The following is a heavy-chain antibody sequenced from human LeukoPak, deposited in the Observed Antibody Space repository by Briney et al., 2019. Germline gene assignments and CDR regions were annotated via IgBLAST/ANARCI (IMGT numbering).Heavy chain of an antibody. CDR1: GGSFSGYY. CDR2: INDSGST. D-gene: IGHD3-3*01. V-gene: IGHV4-34*01. J-gene: IGHJ4*02. Sequence: SETLSLTCGVFGGSFSGYYWTWIRQPPGKGLEWIGEINDSGSTNYNPSLKSRVTISVDTSKNQFSLKLTSVTAADTAVYYCARGQPQTVFGPRWGQGTLVTVSS. CDR3: ARGQPQTVFGPR.